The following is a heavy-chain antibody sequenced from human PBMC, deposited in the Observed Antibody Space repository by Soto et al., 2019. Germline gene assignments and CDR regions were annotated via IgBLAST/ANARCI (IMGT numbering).Heavy chain of an antibody. CDR3: ARDSGYDYYYYYGMDV. J-gene: IGHJ6*02. CDR1: GFTFSDYY. V-gene: IGHV3-11*01. Sequence: QVQLVESGGGLVKPGGSLRLSCAASGFTFSDYYMSWIRQAPGKGLEGVSYISSSGSTIYYADSVKGRFTITRDNAKNSLYLQMNSVRAEDTAVYYCARDSGYDYYYYYGMDVWGQGTTVTVSS. CDR2: ISSSGSTI. D-gene: IGHD5-12*01.